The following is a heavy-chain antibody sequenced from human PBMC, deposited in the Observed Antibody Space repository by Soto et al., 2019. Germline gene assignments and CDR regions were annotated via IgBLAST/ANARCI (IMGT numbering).Heavy chain of an antibody. CDR2: IGTAGDT. CDR1: GFTFSSYD. V-gene: IGHV3-13*01. J-gene: IGHJ6*03. D-gene: IGHD6-19*01. Sequence: GGSLRLSCAASGFTFSSYDMHWVRQATGKGLEWVSAIGTAGDTYYPGSVKGRFTISRENAKNSLYLQMNSLRAGDTAVYYCARVGKKAVAGTSYYYYYYMDVWGKGTTVTVSS. CDR3: ARVGKKAVAGTSYYYYYYMDV.